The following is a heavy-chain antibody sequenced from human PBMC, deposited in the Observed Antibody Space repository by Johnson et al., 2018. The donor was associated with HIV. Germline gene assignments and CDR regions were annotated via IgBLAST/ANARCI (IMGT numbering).Heavy chain of an antibody. Sequence: QVQLVESGGGVVQPGGSLRLSCAASGFTFSSYDIHWFRQAPGKGPEWVALIRYDGSNESYADSVKGRFPLSRDNSKDTLYLQMNSLRAEDTALYYCAGGRNNTGDGGAFDIWGQGTMVTVSS. D-gene: IGHD3-16*01. CDR2: IRYDGSNE. CDR3: AGGRNNTGDGGAFDI. CDR1: GFTFSSYD. V-gene: IGHV3-33*01. J-gene: IGHJ3*02.